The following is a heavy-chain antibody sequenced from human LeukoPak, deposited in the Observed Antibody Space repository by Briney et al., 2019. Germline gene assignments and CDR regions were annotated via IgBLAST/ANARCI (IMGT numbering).Heavy chain of an antibody. Sequence: GGSLTLSCVVSGFNFDNFAMHWVRQPLGKGLEWVAVISHDGRTKYYADSMKGRITISRDNSKNTLYLQMNSLRAEDTAVYYCAKGGTSSWHSFDYWGQGTLVTVSS. J-gene: IGHJ4*02. CDR2: ISHDGRTK. CDR3: AKGGTSSWHSFDY. V-gene: IGHV3-30*04. CDR1: GFNFDNFA. D-gene: IGHD6-13*01.